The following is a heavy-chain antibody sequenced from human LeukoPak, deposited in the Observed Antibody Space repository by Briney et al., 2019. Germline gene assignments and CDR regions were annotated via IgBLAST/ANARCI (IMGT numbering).Heavy chain of an antibody. Sequence: ASVKVSCKASGCTFTSCAMNWVRQAPGQGLEWMGWINTNTGNPTYAQGFTGRFVFSLDTSVSTAYLQISSLKAEDTAVYYCARQGPGYCSSTSCYGVDYWGQGTLVTVSS. D-gene: IGHD2-2*01. CDR2: INTNTGNP. J-gene: IGHJ4*02. CDR1: GCTFTSCA. CDR3: ARQGPGYCSSTSCYGVDY. V-gene: IGHV7-4-1*02.